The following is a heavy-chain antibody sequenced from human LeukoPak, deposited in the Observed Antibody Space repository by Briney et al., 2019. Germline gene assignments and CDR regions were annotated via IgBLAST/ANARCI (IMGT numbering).Heavy chain of an antibody. CDR1: GGSISSGSYY. J-gene: IGHJ6*03. Sequence: SETLSLTCTVSGGSISSGSYYWSWIRQPAGTGLEWIGRIYTSGSTNYNPSLKSRVTISVDTSKNQFSLKLSSVTAADTAVYYCARRLAAAGPDYYYYYYYMDVWGKGTTVTVSS. D-gene: IGHD6-13*01. CDR3: ARRLAAAGPDYYYYYYYMDV. V-gene: IGHV4-61*02. CDR2: IYTSGST.